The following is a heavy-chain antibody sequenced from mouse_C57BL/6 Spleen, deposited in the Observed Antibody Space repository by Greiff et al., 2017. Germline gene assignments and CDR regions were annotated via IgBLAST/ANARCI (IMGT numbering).Heavy chain of an antibody. CDR1: GYTFTSYD. J-gene: IGHJ2*01. CDR2: IYPRDGST. V-gene: IGHV1-85*01. Sequence: QVQLQQPGPELVKPGASVKLSCKASGYTFTSYDIHWVKQRPGQGLEWIGWIYPRDGSTKYNEKLKGKATLTVDTASSTAYMEIRSLTSEDSAVYFCARTGLGRGFDYWGQGTTLTVSS. CDR3: ARTGLGRGFDY. D-gene: IGHD4-1*01.